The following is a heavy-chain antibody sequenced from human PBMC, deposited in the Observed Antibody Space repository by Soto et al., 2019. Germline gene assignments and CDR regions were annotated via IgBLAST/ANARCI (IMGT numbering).Heavy chain of an antibody. CDR1: GYTFTSYW. CDR2: IYPGDSDT. D-gene: IGHD4-4*01. J-gene: IGHJ4*02. V-gene: IGHV5-51*01. Sequence: PGESLKISCKGSGYTFTSYWIAWVRQMPGKGLEWMGLIYPGDSDTRYSPSFQGQVTISADKSMNTAYLQWSSLKASDTAMYYCATRANSHEYFDFWGQGTRVTVSS. CDR3: ATRANSHEYFDF.